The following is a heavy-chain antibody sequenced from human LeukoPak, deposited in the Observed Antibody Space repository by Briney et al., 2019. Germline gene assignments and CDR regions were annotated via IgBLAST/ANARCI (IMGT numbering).Heavy chain of an antibody. CDR1: GFTFSGSA. V-gene: IGHV3-73*01. CDR3: TRGDDSGSCYGYYYYMDV. CDR2: IRSKANSYAT. Sequence: GGSLRLSCAASGFTFSGSAMHWVRQASGKGLEWVGRIRSKANSYATAYAASVKGRFTISRDDSRNTAYLQMNSLKTEDTAVYYCTRGDDSGSCYGYYYYMDVWGKGTTVTVSS. D-gene: IGHD1-26*01. J-gene: IGHJ6*03.